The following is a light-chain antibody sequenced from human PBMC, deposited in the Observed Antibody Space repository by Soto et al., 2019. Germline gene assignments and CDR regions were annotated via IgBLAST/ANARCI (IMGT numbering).Light chain of an antibody. J-gene: IGKJ1*01. CDR1: QGISSY. CDR3: QQYYSYPRT. V-gene: IGKV1-8*01. Sequence: AIRMTQSPSSFSASTGVRVTITCRASQGISSYLAWYQQKPGKAPKLLNYAASTLQSGIPSRFSGSGSGTDLTLTISCLQSEDFATYYCQQYYSYPRTFGQGTKMEIK. CDR2: AAS.